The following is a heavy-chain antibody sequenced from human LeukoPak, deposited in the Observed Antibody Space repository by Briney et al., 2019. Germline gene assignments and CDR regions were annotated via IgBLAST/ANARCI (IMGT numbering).Heavy chain of an antibody. Sequence: GGSLRLSCAASGFTFGSYAMSWVRQAPGKGLEWVSYISSSGSTIYYADSVKGRFTISRDNAKNSLYLQMNSLRAEDTAVYYCASRGRIVGATGYYYGMDVWGQGTTVTVSS. CDR2: ISSSGSTI. CDR1: GFTFGSYA. D-gene: IGHD1-26*01. CDR3: ASRGRIVGATGYYYGMDV. J-gene: IGHJ6*02. V-gene: IGHV3-48*04.